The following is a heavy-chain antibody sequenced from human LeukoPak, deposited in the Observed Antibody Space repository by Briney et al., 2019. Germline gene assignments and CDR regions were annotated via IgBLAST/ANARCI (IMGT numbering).Heavy chain of an antibody. J-gene: IGHJ2*01. CDR3: ATLYGDYNWYFDL. D-gene: IGHD4-17*01. CDR2: ISASGGTT. CDR1: GGSISSSSYY. Sequence: ETLSLTCTVSGGSISSSSYYWGWIRQAPGKGPEWVSTISASGGTTYYADSVQGRFTISRDNSKNTLYLQMNSLRAEDTAVYYCATLYGDYNWYFDLWGRGTLVTVSS. V-gene: IGHV3-23*01.